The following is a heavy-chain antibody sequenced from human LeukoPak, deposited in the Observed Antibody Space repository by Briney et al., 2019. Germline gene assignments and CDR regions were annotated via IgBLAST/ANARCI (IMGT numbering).Heavy chain of an antibody. J-gene: IGHJ5*02. CDR1: GGSISSSSYY. V-gene: IGHV4-39*01. Sequence: SETLSLTCTVSGGSISSSSYYWGWIRQPPGKGLEWIGSIYYSGSTYYNPSLKSRVTISVDTPKNQFSLKLSSVTAADTAVYYCARQDFWSGYYFDPWGQGTLVTASS. CDR2: IYYSGST. D-gene: IGHD3-3*01. CDR3: ARQDFWSGYYFDP.